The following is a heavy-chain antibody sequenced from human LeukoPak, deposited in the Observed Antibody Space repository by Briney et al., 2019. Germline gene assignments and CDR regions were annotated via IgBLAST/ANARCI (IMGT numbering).Heavy chain of an antibody. CDR1: GFTFSSYS. Sequence: KAGGSLRLSCGASGFTFSSYSPNWVRQAPGKGLEWVSSISTGSSYVYYADSVKGRFTISRDNAKNSLYLQMNSLRAEDTAVYYCARACGGDCYLSDYWGQGTLVTVSS. V-gene: IGHV3-21*01. D-gene: IGHD2-21*02. J-gene: IGHJ4*02. CDR2: ISTGSSYV. CDR3: ARACGGDCYLSDY.